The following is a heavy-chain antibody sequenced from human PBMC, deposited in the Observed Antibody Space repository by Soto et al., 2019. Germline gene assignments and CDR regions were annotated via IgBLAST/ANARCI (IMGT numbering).Heavy chain of an antibody. CDR1: GFTFSSYS. V-gene: IGHV3-21*01. J-gene: IGHJ6*02. Sequence: GGSLRLSCAASGFTFSSYSMNWVRQAPGKGLEWVSSISSSSSYIYYADSVKGRFTISRDNAKNSLYLQMNSLRAEDTAVYYCARDGYSSSSDGYGMDVWGQGTTVTVSS. D-gene: IGHD6-6*01. CDR3: ARDGYSSSSDGYGMDV. CDR2: ISSSSSYI.